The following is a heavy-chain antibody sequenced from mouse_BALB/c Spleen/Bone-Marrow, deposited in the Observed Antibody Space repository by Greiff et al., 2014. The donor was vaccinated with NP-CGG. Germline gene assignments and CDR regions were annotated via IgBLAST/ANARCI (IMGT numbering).Heavy chain of an antibody. CDR3: ARVAGTPYTMDY. V-gene: IGHV3-1*02. J-gene: IGHJ4*01. CDR1: GYSITSYYS. D-gene: IGHD4-1*01. CDR2: IHYSGIT. Sequence: VQLQQSGPDLVKPSQSLSLTCTVTGYSITSYYSWHWIRQFPGNKLEWMGYIHYSGITVYNPSLKSRISITRDTSNNQFFLQLNSVTTEDTATYYCARVAGTPYTMDYWGQGTSVTVSS.